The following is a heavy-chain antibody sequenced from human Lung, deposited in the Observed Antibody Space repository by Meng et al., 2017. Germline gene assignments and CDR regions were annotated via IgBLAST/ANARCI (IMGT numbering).Heavy chain of an antibody. Sequence: QVQLVESGGGLVEPGGSLRLSCIVSGFTFSDYYMSWIRQAPGKGLEWLAYMGATDPTMPYADSVRGRFTISRDNAKNSLYLQMDSLRAEDTAVYYCARDIQRIGSYFYFDYWGQGTLVTVSS. CDR3: ARDIQRIGSYFYFDY. J-gene: IGHJ4*02. CDR1: GFTFSDYY. D-gene: IGHD3-22*01. V-gene: IGHV3-11*01. CDR2: MGATDPTM.